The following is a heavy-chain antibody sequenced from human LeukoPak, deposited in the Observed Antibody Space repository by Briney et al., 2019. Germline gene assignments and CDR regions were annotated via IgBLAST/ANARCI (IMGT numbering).Heavy chain of an antibody. J-gene: IGHJ6*03. CDR2: FDPEDGET. CDR1: GYTLTELS. V-gene: IGHV1-24*01. Sequence: GASVKVSCKVSGYTLTELSMHWVRQAPGKGLEWMGGFDPEDGETIYAQKFQGRVTMTEDTSTDTAYMELSSLTSEDTAVYYCARGYYYYYYMDVWGKGTTVTVSS. CDR3: ARGYYYYYYMDV.